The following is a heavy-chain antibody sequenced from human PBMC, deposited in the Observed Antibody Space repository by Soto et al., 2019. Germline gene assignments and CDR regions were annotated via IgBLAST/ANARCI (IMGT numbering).Heavy chain of an antibody. CDR2: IYYSGST. J-gene: IGHJ4*02. V-gene: IGHV4-30-4*01. D-gene: IGHD2-15*01. CDR3: ARGWVVAAGFDY. CDR1: GGSISSGDYY. Sequence: PSETLSLTCTVSGGSISSGDYYWSWIRQPPGKGLEWIGYIYYSGSTYYNPSLKSRVTISVDTSKNQFSLKLSSVTAADTAVYYCARGWVVAAGFDYWGQGTLVTVSS.